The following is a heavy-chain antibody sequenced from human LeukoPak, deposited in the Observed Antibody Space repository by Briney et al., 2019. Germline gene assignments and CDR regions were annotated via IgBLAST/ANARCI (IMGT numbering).Heavy chain of an antibody. Sequence: SETLSLTCTVSGGSISSYYWSWIRQPPGKGLEWIGYIYYSGSTNYNPSLKSRVTISVDTSKNQFSLKLSSVTAADTAVYYCARVLDTAMVTFDYWGQGTLVTVSS. D-gene: IGHD5-18*01. J-gene: IGHJ4*02. V-gene: IGHV4-59*08. CDR3: ARVLDTAMVTFDY. CDR1: GGSISSYY. CDR2: IYYSGST.